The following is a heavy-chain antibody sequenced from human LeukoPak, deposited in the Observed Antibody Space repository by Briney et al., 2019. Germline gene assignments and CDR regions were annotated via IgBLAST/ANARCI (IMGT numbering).Heavy chain of an antibody. J-gene: IGHJ3*02. CDR3: AILGASGRGAFDI. Sequence: GGSLRLSCAASGFLVNANHMNWVRQAPGKGLEWVSAISGSGYSTYYADSVKGRFTISRDNSKNTLYLQMNSLRAEDTAVYYCAILGASGRGAFDIWGQGTMVTVSS. CDR1: GFLVNANH. CDR2: ISGSGYST. V-gene: IGHV3-66*01. D-gene: IGHD1-26*01.